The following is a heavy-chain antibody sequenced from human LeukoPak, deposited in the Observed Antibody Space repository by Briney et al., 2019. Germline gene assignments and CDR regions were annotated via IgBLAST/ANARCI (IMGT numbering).Heavy chain of an antibody. CDR3: ARDWGTYFDY. D-gene: IGHD7-27*01. J-gene: IGHJ4*02. V-gene: IGHV4-31*03. Sequence: SQTLSLTCTVSGVSISSGDYYWSWIRQHPGKGLEWIGYIYYSGSTYYNPSLENRLTMSVDTSKNQFSLHLTSVTAADTAVYYCARDWGTYFDYWGQGTLVTVSS. CDR1: GVSISSGDYY. CDR2: IYYSGST.